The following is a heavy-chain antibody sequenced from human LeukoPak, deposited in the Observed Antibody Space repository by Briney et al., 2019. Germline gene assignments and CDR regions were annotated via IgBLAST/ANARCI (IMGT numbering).Heavy chain of an antibody. Sequence: SSETLSLTCTVSGGSISSYYWSWIRQPPGKGLEWIGYIYYSGSTNYNPSLKSRVTISVDTSKNQFSLKLSSVTAADTAVYYCARLYYGDYAFDYWGQGTLVTVSS. D-gene: IGHD4-17*01. CDR3: ARLYYGDYAFDY. J-gene: IGHJ4*02. V-gene: IGHV4-59*08. CDR1: GGSISSYY. CDR2: IYYSGST.